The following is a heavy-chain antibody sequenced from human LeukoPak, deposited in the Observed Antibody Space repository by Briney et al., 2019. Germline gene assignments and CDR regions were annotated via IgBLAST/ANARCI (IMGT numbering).Heavy chain of an antibody. V-gene: IGHV3-7*01. D-gene: IGHD1-26*01. CDR2: KKQERMGK. Sequence: GGSLRLVFAASGFTFSSYWVGWVRQAPGKGRGWVANKKQERMGKNYLDSVKGRFTISRDNAKNSRYLQMSSLRAGETAVVFCARGQGGGSYGWCYWGHGTPGTPSP. J-gene: IGHJ4*01. CDR1: GFTFSSYW. CDR3: ARGQGGGSYGWCY.